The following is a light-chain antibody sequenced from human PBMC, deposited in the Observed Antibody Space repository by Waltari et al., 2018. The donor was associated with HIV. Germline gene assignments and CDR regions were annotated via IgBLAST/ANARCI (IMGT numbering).Light chain of an antibody. CDR3: ATWDSGLSAVV. CDR1: SSNIGYNY. CDR2: DNN. Sequence: QSVLTQPPSVSATPGPNVTISCSGSSSNIGYNYVFWYQQIPGTAPKLLIYDNNKRPSGIPDRFSGSKSGTSATLGITGLQTGDEADYYCATWDSGLSAVVFGGGTKLTVL. J-gene: IGLJ2*01. V-gene: IGLV1-51*01.